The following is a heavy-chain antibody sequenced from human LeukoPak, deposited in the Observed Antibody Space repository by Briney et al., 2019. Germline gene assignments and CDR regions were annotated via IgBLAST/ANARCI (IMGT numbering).Heavy chain of an antibody. Sequence: GGSLRLSCAASGFTFSSYWMSWVRQAPGKGLEWVANIKQDGSEKYYVDSVKGRFTISRDNAKNSLYLQMNSLRAEDTAVYYCASGRHRSSSWYYFDYWGQGTLVTVSS. CDR1: GFTFSSYW. D-gene: IGHD6-13*01. CDR3: ASGRHRSSSWYYFDY. CDR2: IKQDGSEK. V-gene: IGHV3-7*01. J-gene: IGHJ4*02.